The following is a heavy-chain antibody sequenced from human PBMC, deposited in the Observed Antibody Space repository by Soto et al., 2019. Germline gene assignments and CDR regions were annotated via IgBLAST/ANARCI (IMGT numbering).Heavy chain of an antibody. Sequence: PSETLSLTCTASGGSISSSTYYWGWIRQPPGKGLEWIGSIYYSGSTYYNPSLKSRVTISVDTSKNQFSLKLRSVTGADTAVYYCATGDMIRGAPFFYWGQGKLVTAPQ. CDR2: IYYSGST. CDR1: GGSISSSTYY. CDR3: ATGDMIRGAPFFY. J-gene: IGHJ4*02. D-gene: IGHD3-10*01. V-gene: IGHV4-39*07.